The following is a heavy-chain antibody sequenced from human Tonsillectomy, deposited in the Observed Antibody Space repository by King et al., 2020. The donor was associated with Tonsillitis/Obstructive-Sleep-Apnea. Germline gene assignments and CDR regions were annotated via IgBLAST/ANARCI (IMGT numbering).Heavy chain of an antibody. J-gene: IGHJ3*02. CDR3: ARAYYDMLTGYLDDAFDM. CDR1: GGSISSYY. Sequence: QLQESGPGLVKPSETLSLTCTVSGGSISSYYWNWIRQPPGKGLEWIGYIYDSGSTNYNPSLKSRVTISVDTSKNQFSLKVTSVTAADTAVYYCARAYYDMLTGYLDDAFDMWGQGTMVTVSS. CDR2: IYDSGST. D-gene: IGHD3-9*01. V-gene: IGHV4-59*08.